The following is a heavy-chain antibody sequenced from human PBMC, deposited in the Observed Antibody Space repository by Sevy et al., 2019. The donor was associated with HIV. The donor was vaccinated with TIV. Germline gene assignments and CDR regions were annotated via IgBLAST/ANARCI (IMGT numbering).Heavy chain of an antibody. CDR3: TTVVIRITMGRGVIANAFDI. V-gene: IGHV3-15*01. Sequence: GGSLRLSCAASGFTFSNAWMSWVRQAPGKGLEWVGRIKSKTDGGTTDYAAPVKGRFTISRDDSKNTLYLQMNSLKTEDTAVYYCTTVVIRITMGRGVIANAFDIWGQGTMVTVSS. CDR2: IKSKTDGGTT. CDR1: GFTFSNAW. D-gene: IGHD3-10*01. J-gene: IGHJ3*02.